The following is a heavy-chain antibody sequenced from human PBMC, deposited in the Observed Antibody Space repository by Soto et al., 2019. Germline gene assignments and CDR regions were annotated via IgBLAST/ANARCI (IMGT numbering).Heavy chain of an antibody. V-gene: IGHV5-51*01. Sequence: GESLKISCKGSGYSFTSYLIGWVRQMPGKGLEWMGIIYPGDSDTRYSPSFQGQVTISADKSISTAYLQWSSLKASDTAMYYCARHCSSSRRVYYGMDVWGQGTTVTVSS. CDR1: GYSFTSYL. D-gene: IGHD6-13*01. CDR3: ARHCSSSRRVYYGMDV. CDR2: IYPGDSDT. J-gene: IGHJ6*02.